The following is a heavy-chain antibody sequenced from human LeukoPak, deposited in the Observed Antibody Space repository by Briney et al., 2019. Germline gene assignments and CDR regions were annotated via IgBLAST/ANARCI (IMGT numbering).Heavy chain of an antibody. D-gene: IGHD3-10*01. Sequence: GGSLRLSCAASGFTVSSNYMSWVRQAPGKGLEWVSVIYSGGSTYYADSVKGRFTISRDNSKNTLYLQMNSLRAEDTAVYYCAKDLWFGELLGVDYWGQGTLVTVSS. CDR3: AKDLWFGELLGVDY. J-gene: IGHJ4*02. CDR1: GFTVSSNY. V-gene: IGHV3-53*01. CDR2: IYSGGST.